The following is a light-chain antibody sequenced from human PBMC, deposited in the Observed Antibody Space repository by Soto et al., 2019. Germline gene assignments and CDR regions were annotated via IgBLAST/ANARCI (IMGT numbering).Light chain of an antibody. J-gene: IGKJ2*01. CDR1: QSVNSNY. Sequence: EIVLTQSPGTLSLSPGERATLSCRASQSVNSNYLGWYQKKPAQAPRLLIYAASSRATGVPDRFSGSGSGTDFTLIISRLEPEDFAVYYCQQYGTSPYTFGQGTKLEIK. CDR3: QQYGTSPYT. CDR2: AAS. V-gene: IGKV3-20*01.